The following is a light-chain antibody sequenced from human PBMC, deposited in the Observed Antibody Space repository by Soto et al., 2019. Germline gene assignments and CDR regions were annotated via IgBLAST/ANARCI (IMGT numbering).Light chain of an antibody. V-gene: IGKV3-11*01. Sequence: EIXLTQSPATLSLSPGERATLSCRASQSVSSYLAWYQQKPGQAPRLLIYDASNRATGIPARFSGSGSGTDFTLTISSLEPEDFAVYYCQQRSNSFGQGTRLEIK. CDR1: QSVSSY. CDR2: DAS. CDR3: QQRSNS. J-gene: IGKJ5*01.